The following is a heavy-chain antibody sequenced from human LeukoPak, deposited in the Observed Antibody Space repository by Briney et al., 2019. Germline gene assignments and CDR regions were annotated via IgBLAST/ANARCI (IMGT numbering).Heavy chain of an antibody. CDR2: IIPILVIS. Sequence: ASVKVSCKASGGTFSSYAISWVRPAPGQGLEWMGGIIPILVISHYGQKFQGRVTITADKSPSTAYMELSSLRSEDTAVYYCARSMVRGVIQDYGMDVWGQGTTVTVSS. J-gene: IGHJ6*02. CDR3: ARSMVRGVIQDYGMDV. CDR1: GGTFSSYA. V-gene: IGHV1-69*10. D-gene: IGHD3-10*01.